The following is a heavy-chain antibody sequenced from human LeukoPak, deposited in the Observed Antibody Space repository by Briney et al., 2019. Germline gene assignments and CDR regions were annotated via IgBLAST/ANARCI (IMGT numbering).Heavy chain of an antibody. Sequence: GGSLRLSCAASGFTFSSYWMSWVRQAPGKGLEWVANIKQDGSEKYYVDSVKGRFTISRDNSKNTLYLQMNSLRAEDTAVYYCARECGGDCYGFDYWGQGTLVTVSS. CDR3: ARECGGDCYGFDY. J-gene: IGHJ4*02. V-gene: IGHV3-7*01. CDR2: IKQDGSEK. CDR1: GFTFSSYW. D-gene: IGHD2-21*02.